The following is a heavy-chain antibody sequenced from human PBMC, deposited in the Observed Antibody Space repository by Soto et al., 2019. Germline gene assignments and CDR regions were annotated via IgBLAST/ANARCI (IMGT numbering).Heavy chain of an antibody. CDR2: INPSGGST. Sequence: QVQLVQSGAEVKKPGASVKVSCKASGYTFSSYYIHCVRQAPGQGLELLGVINPSGGSTSYAQKFQGRVTMTRDTSTSTLYMELSSLRSEDTAVYYCARVRGGELYDGMDVWGQGTTVTVSS. V-gene: IGHV1-46*01. D-gene: IGHD2-15*01. CDR3: ARVRGGELYDGMDV. J-gene: IGHJ6*02. CDR1: GYTFSSYY.